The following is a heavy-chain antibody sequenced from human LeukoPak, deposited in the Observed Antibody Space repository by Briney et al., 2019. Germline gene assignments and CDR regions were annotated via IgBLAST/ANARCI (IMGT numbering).Heavy chain of an antibody. V-gene: IGHV4-39*01. J-gene: IGHJ4*02. CDR1: GGSISNSY. CDR3: ARQTGSGLFTLP. Sequence: PSETLSLTCTVSGGSISNSYWGWIRQPPGKGLEWIGSIYYTGNTYYNASLKSRVTISIDTSKNQISLRLTSVTATDTAMYYCARQTGSGLFTLPGGQGTLVTVSS. CDR2: IYYTGNT. D-gene: IGHD3/OR15-3a*01.